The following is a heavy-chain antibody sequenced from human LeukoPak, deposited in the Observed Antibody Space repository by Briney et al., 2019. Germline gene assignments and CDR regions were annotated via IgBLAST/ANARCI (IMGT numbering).Heavy chain of an antibody. V-gene: IGHV4-4*07. J-gene: IGHJ4*02. CDR1: GGSISSYY. D-gene: IGHD3-22*01. Sequence: SETLSLTCTVSGGSISSYYWSWIRQPAGKGLEWIGRIYTSGSTYYNPSLKSRVTISVDTSKNQFSLKLSSVTAADMAVYYCARQYDSSGYYYSGRAVYFDYWGQGTLVTVSS. CDR3: ARQYDSSGYYYSGRAVYFDY. CDR2: IYTSGST.